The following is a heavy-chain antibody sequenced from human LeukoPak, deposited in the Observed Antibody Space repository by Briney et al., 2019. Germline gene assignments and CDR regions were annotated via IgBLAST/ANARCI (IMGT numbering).Heavy chain of an antibody. D-gene: IGHD6-6*01. CDR3: ARHRRIAARLVYYYYIDV. J-gene: IGHJ6*03. Sequence: GESLQISCQGSGSFFTSYWIGWGRELRGKGLEWRGIIYPGDSDTRYSPSFEGQVTISADNSISTAYLHWSSLKASDTPMYYCARHRRIAARLVYYYYIDVWGKGTTVTVSS. V-gene: IGHV5-51*01. CDR1: GSFFTSYW. CDR2: IYPGDSDT.